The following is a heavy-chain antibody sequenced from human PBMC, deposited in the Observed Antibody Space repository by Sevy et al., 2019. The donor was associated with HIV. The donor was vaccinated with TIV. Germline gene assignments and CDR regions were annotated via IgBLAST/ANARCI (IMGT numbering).Heavy chain of an antibody. Sequence: GGSLRLSCAASGFTFNSYSMNWVRQAPGKGLEWVSYISSSSSTIYYADSVKGRFTISRDNAKNSLYLQMNSLRDEDTAVYYCARERELRFLEWDYYFDYWGQGTLVTVSS. D-gene: IGHD3-3*01. CDR2: ISSSSSTI. CDR1: GFTFNSYS. CDR3: ARERELRFLEWDYYFDY. J-gene: IGHJ4*02. V-gene: IGHV3-48*02.